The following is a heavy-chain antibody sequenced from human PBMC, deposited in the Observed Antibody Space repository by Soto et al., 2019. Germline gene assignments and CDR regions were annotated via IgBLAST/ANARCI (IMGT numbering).Heavy chain of an antibody. V-gene: IGHV1-18*01. D-gene: IGHD5-18*01. CDR1: GYTFTSYG. Sequence: GASVKVSCKASGYTFTSYGISWVRQAPGQGLEWMGWISAYNGNTNYAQKLQGRVTMTTDTSTSTAYMELRSLRSDDTAVYYCARDDVDTAMVNWYDSSGQGSLVTGSA. CDR2: ISAYNGNT. CDR3: ARDDVDTAMVNWYDS. J-gene: IGHJ5*01.